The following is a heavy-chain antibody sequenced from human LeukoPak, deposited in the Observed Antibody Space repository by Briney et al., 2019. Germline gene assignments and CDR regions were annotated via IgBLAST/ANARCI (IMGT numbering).Heavy chain of an antibody. Sequence: PSETLSLTCTVSGGSISSSPYYWGWIRQPPGKGLEWIGTIYHSGSTYYNPSLKSRVTISVDTSKNQFSLKLSSVTAADTAVFYCARREWGYAVSVWGKGTTVIVSS. J-gene: IGHJ6*04. CDR3: ARREWGYAVSV. CDR2: IYHSGST. D-gene: IGHD2-2*01. V-gene: IGHV4-39*01. CDR1: GGSISSSPYY.